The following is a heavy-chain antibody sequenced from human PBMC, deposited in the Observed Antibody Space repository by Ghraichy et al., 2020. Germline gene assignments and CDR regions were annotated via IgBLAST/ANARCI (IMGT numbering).Heavy chain of an antibody. D-gene: IGHD3-3*01. CDR2: MNPNSGNT. CDR1: GYTFTSYD. J-gene: IGHJ6*02. CDR3: ASTTYYDFWSGYYMPTNYYYYGMDV. V-gene: IGHV1-8*01. Sequence: VKVSCKASGYTFTSYDINWVRQATGQGLEWMGWMNPNSGNTGYAQKFQGRVTMTRNTSISTAYMELSSLRSEDTAVYYCASTTYYDFWSGYYMPTNYYYYGMDVWGQGTTVTVSS.